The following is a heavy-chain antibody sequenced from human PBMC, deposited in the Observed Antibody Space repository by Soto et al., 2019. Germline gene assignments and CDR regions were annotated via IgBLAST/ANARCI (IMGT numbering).Heavy chain of an antibody. CDR1: GGSMSSYY. CDR2: MYYTGTT. Sequence: SETLSLTCTVSGGSMSSYYWSWIRQPPGKGLEWIAYMYYTGTTNYNPSLKSRATMSLDMSKSQFTLKLSSVTAADTAVYFCGGRFWGELLGCFAPGGRETVVPVS. D-gene: IGHD3-16*01. V-gene: IGHV4-59*01. J-gene: IGHJ5*02. CDR3: GGRFWGELLGCFAP.